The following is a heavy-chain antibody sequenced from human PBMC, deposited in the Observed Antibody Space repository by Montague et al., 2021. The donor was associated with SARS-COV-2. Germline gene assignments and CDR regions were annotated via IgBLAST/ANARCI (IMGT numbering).Heavy chain of an antibody. CDR2: IYYSGST. CDR3: ARAGITMVRGVHRWAFDI. J-gene: IGHJ3*02. V-gene: IGHV4-59*01. Sequence: SETLSLTCTVSGGSISTYYWSWIRQPPGKGLERIGYIYYSGSTNYYPSLKSRVTISVDTSKNQFSLKLSSVTAADTAVYYCARAGITMVRGVHRWAFDIWGQGTMVTVSS. D-gene: IGHD3-10*01. CDR1: GGSISTYY.